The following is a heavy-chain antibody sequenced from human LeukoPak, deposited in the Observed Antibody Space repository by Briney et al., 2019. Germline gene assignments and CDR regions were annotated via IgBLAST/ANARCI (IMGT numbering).Heavy chain of an antibody. D-gene: IGHD3-9*01. V-gene: IGHV4-59*01. Sequence: SETLSLTCTVSGGSFSSYYWSWIRQPPGKGLEWIGYIYYSGSTNYNPSLKSRVTISVDTSKNQFSLKLSSVTAADTAVYYCARSLRRGYFDWLGIDYWGQGTLVTVSS. J-gene: IGHJ4*02. CDR3: ARSLRRGYFDWLGIDY. CDR1: GGSFSSYY. CDR2: IYYSGST.